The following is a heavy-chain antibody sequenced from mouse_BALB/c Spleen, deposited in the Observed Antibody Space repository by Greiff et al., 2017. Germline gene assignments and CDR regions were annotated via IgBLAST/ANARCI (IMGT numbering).Heavy chain of an antibody. CDR2: IWAGGST. Sequence: VKLMESGPGLVAPSQSLSITCTVSGFSLTSYGVHWVRQPPGKGLEWLGVIWAGGSTNYNSALMSRLSINKDNSKSQVFLKMNSLQTDDTAMYYCARETYGYDGGQFAYWGQGTLVTVSA. V-gene: IGHV2-9*02. D-gene: IGHD2-2*01. J-gene: IGHJ3*01. CDR3: ARETYGYDGGQFAY. CDR1: GFSLTSYG.